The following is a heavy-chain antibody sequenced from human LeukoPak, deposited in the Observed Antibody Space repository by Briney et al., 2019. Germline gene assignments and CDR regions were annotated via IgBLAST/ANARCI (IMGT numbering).Heavy chain of an antibody. CDR2: IYYSGST. CDR3: ASLPPATGSYYYYYYGMDV. Sequence: SDTLSLTCTVSGGSISSYYWSWIRQPPGKGLEWSGYIYYSGSTNYNPSLKSRVTISVDTSKNQFSLKLSSVPAADTAVYYCASLPPATGSYYYYYYGMDVWGQGTTVTVSS. J-gene: IGHJ6*02. CDR1: GGSISSYY. V-gene: IGHV4-59*08.